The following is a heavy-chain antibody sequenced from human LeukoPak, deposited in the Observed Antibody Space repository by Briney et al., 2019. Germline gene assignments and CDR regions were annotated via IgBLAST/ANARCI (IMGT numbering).Heavy chain of an antibody. V-gene: IGHV3-23*01. Sequence: GGSLRLSCAASGFTFNTYAMSWVRQPPGKGLEWVSSISGSGGSTYYADSVKGRFTISRDNSKNTLYLQMNSLRAEDTAVYYCASASTRYCSSTSCRDYWGQGTLVTVSS. CDR3: ASASTRYCSSTSCRDY. J-gene: IGHJ4*02. D-gene: IGHD2-2*01. CDR2: ISGSGGST. CDR1: GFTFNTYA.